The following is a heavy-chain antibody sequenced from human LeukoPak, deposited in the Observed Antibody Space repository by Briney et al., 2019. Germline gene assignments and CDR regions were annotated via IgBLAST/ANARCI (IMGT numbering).Heavy chain of an antibody. V-gene: IGHV1-69*13. CDR1: GGTFSSYA. Sequence: SVKVSCKASGGTFSSYALSWVRQAPGQGLEWMGGIIPIFGTANYAQKFQGRVTITADESTITAYMELSSLRSEDTAVYYCACVVGEGKANRVNDAFDIWGQGTMVTVSS. D-gene: IGHD1-26*01. J-gene: IGHJ3*02. CDR3: ACVVGEGKANRVNDAFDI. CDR2: IIPIFGTA.